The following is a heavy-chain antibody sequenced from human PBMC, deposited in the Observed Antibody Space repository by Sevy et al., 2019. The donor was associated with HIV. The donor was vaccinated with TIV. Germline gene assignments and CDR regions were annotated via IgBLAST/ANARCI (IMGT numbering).Heavy chain of an antibody. CDR1: GGSVSSGSYY. Sequence: SENLSLTCTVSGGSVSSGSYYWSWIRQPPGKGLERIGYIYYSGSTNYNPSLKSRVTISVDTSKNQFSLKLSSVTAADTAVYYYSRDSMTAEHYWGQGTLVTVSS. V-gene: IGHV4-61*01. J-gene: IGHJ4*02. CDR3: SRDSMTAEHY. CDR2: IYYSGST. D-gene: IGHD2-21*02.